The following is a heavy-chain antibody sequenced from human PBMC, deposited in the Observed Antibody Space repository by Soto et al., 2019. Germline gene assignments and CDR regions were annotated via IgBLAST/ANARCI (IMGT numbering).Heavy chain of an antibody. Sequence: NPSETLSLTCNMSGDSYSISTYSWSWIRQPPGEALQWIGFIYQSGVTSYNPSLASRVSISLDRSNNQCSLKLKSVTAADTAVYFCAGMPYTSGLRFDPWGPGTLVTVSS. CDR3: AGMPYTSGLRFDP. J-gene: IGHJ5*02. V-gene: IGHV4-30-2*01. D-gene: IGHD6-19*01. CDR2: IYQSGVT. CDR1: GDSYSISTYS.